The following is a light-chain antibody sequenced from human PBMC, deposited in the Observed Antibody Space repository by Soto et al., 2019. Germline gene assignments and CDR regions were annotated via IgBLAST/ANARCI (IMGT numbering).Light chain of an antibody. CDR2: DAS. V-gene: IGKV3-11*01. CDR3: QKRSNWPST. Sequence: EIVLTQSPATLSLSPGERATLSCRASQSVSSYLAWYQQKPGQAPRLLIYDASNRATGIPARFSGSGSGTAFTLTITSLEPEDFAVYYCQKRSNWPSTFGGGTKVEIK. CDR1: QSVSSY. J-gene: IGKJ4*01.